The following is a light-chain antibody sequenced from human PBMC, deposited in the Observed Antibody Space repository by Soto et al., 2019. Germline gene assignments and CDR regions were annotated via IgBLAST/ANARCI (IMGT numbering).Light chain of an antibody. V-gene: IGKV3-15*01. CDR2: DAS. J-gene: IGKJ5*01. CDR1: QSVSSN. Sequence: EIAMTQAPATLSVSPGERATLSCRASQSVSSNLAWYQQKPGQAPRLLIYDASTRATGIPARFSGSGAGTEFILTISSLQSEDFAVYYCQQYNNWPPYTFGQGTRLEIK. CDR3: QQYNNWPPYT.